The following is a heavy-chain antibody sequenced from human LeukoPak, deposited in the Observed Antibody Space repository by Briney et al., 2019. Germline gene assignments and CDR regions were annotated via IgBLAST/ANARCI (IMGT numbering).Heavy chain of an antibody. J-gene: IGHJ4*02. V-gene: IGHV1-18*01. Sequence: ASVKVSCKASGYTFNSYGISWVRQAPGQGLEWMGWISAYNGNTNYAQKLQGRVTMTTDTSTSTAYMELRSLRSDDTAVYYCAREGGAYSGSYYGLAYFDYWGQGTLVTVSS. D-gene: IGHD1-26*01. CDR3: AREGGAYSGSYYGLAYFDY. CDR2: ISAYNGNT. CDR1: GYTFNSYG.